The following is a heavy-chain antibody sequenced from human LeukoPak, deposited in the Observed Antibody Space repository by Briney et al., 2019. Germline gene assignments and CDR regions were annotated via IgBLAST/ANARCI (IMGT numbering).Heavy chain of an antibody. Sequence: GGSLRLFCAASASGVAFSSHSMNWVRQAPGKGLEWISYIHSSGNYIFYAASVKGRFAVSRDNARNSLFLQMNNLRAEDTAIYYCAREYNSRATFDYWGQGTLVSVSS. CDR1: ASGVAFSSHS. CDR3: AREYNSRATFDY. V-gene: IGHV3-21*05. D-gene: IGHD1-20*01. J-gene: IGHJ4*02. CDR2: IHSSGNYI.